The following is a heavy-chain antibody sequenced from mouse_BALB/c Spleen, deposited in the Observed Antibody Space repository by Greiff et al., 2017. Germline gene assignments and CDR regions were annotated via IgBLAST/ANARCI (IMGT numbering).Heavy chain of an antibody. D-gene: IGHD2-1*01. CDR3: ANYGNYVWFAY. Sequence: EVKVEESGPGLVKPSQSLSLTCSVTGYSITSGYYWNWIRQFPGNKLEWMGYISYDGSNNYNPSLKNRISITRDTSKNQFFLKLNSVTTEDTATYYCANYGNYVWFAYWGQGTLVTVSA. V-gene: IGHV3-6*02. CDR2: ISYDGSN. J-gene: IGHJ3*01. CDR1: GYSITSGYY.